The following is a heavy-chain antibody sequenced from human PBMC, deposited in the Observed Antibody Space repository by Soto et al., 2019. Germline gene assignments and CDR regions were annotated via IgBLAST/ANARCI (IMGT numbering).Heavy chain of an antibody. V-gene: IGHV3-23*01. Sequence: PGGSLRLSCAASGFTFSSYAMSWVRQAPGKGLEWVSAISGSGGSTYYADSVKGRFTISRDNSKNTLYLQMNSLRAEDTAVYYCAKGVGLRYFDWLSRTYGMDVWGQGTTVTVSS. J-gene: IGHJ6*02. CDR2: ISGSGGST. D-gene: IGHD3-9*01. CDR1: GFTFSSYA. CDR3: AKGVGLRYFDWLSRTYGMDV.